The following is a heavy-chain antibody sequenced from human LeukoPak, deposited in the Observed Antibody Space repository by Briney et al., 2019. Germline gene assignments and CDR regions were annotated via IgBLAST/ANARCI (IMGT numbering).Heavy chain of an antibody. V-gene: IGHV3-48*03. J-gene: IGHJ6*03. D-gene: IGHD1-26*01. CDR1: GFTFSSYE. CDR3: AREVREYYYYMDV. CDR2: ISNSGGFI. Sequence: GGSLRLSCAASGFTFSSYEMNWVRQAPGKGLEWVSYISNSGGFIYYADSVKGRFTISRDNAKNSLYLQMNSLRAEDTAVYYCAREVREYYYYMDVWGKGTTVTISS.